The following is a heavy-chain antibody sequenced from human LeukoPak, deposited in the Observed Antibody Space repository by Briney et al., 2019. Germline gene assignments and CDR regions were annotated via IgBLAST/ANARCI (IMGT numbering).Heavy chain of an antibody. Sequence: GGSLRLSCTASGFTFGDYAMSWFRQAPGKGLEWVGFIRSKACGGTTEYAASVKGRFTISRNDSKSIAYLQMNSLKTVDTAVYYCTRAASTSYDYVWGSYRYKYWGQGTLVTVSS. CDR2: IRSKACGGTT. V-gene: IGHV3-49*03. CDR1: GFTFGDYA. D-gene: IGHD3-16*02. J-gene: IGHJ4*02. CDR3: TRAASTSYDYVWGSYRYKY.